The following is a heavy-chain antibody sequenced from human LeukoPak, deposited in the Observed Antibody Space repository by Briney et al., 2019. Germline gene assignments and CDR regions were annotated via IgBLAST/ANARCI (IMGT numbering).Heavy chain of an antibody. J-gene: IGHJ6*03. Sequence: GGSLRLSCAVSGFTFSSYWMSWVRQAPGKGLEWVSVIYSGGSTYYADSVKGRITISRDNSKNTLYLQMNSLRAEDTAVYYCARVLSGRGSLYYYYYYMDVWGKGTTVTISS. CDR2: IYSGGST. D-gene: IGHD3-10*01. V-gene: IGHV3-53*01. CDR1: GFTFSSYW. CDR3: ARVLSGRGSLYYYYYYMDV.